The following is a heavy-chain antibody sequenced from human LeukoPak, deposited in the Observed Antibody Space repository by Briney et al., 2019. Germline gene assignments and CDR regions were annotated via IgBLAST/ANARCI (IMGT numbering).Heavy chain of an antibody. J-gene: IGHJ4*02. CDR2: INPNSGGT. Sequence: ASVKVSCKASGYTFTGYYMHWVRQAPGQGLEWMGWINPNSGGTNYAQRFQGRVTMTRDTSISTAYMELSRLRSDDTAVYYCARDDQYTPYCSSTSCHNYWGQGTLVTVSS. CDR1: GYTFTGYY. CDR3: ARDDQYTPYCSSTSCHNY. V-gene: IGHV1-2*02. D-gene: IGHD2-2*01.